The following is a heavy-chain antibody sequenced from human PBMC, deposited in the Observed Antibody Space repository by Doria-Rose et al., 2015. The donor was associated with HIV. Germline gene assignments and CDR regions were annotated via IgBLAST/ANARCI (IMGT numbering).Heavy chain of an antibody. D-gene: IGHD6-13*01. CDR2: IFSDDEG. Sequence: QITLKESGPVLVKPTETLTLTCTVSGVSLSSPGMGVSWIRQPSGKALEWLANIFSDDEGSYKTSLKSRLTISRGTSKSQVVLTMTDMDPVDTATYYCARIKSSRWYHKYYFDFWGQGTLVIVSA. V-gene: IGHV2-26*01. CDR1: GVSLSSPGMG. CDR3: ARIKSSRWYHKYYFDF. J-gene: IGHJ4*02.